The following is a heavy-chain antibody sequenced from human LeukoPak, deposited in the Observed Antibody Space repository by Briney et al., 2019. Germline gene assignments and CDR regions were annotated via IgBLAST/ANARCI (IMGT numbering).Heavy chain of an antibody. CDR1: GGSVSDYY. CDR2: IYHTGST. D-gene: IGHD2-2*01. Sequence: SETLSLTCTISGGSVSDYYWSWIRQSPGKGLEWIGYIYHTGSTSYSPSLKSRVTISADTSQNQFSLKLSSVTAADTAVYYCAREDIVVVPAAISYYYYMDVWGKGTTVTISS. V-gene: IGHV4-59*02. J-gene: IGHJ6*03. CDR3: AREDIVVVPAAISYYYYMDV.